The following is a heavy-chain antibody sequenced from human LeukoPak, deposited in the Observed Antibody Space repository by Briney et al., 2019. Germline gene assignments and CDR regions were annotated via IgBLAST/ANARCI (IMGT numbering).Heavy chain of an antibody. CDR3: ARAHGDRYFDY. D-gene: IGHD3-22*01. V-gene: IGHV1-46*01. Sequence: GASVKVSCKASGYTFTSYYMHWVRQAPGQGLEWMEIINPSGGSTSYAQKFQGRVTMTRDTSTSTVYMELSSLRSEDTAVYYCARAHGDRYFDYWGQGTLVTVSS. J-gene: IGHJ4*02. CDR2: INPSGGST. CDR1: GYTFTSYY.